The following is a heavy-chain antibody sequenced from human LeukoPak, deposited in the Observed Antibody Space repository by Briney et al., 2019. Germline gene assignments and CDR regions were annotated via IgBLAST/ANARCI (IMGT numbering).Heavy chain of an antibody. J-gene: IGHJ4*02. D-gene: IGHD2-15*01. Sequence: SETLSLTCTVSGGSISSYYWSWIWKPPRPGLERIGYIYYSESTNSNHSLKSRVTILVSTSKTQYPLTLSSVTAADTAVYYCAREAGYFSGGSCYGAWFDYWGQGTLVTVSS. CDR1: GGSISSYY. CDR2: IYYSEST. V-gene: IGHV4-59*01. CDR3: AREAGYFSGGSCYGAWFDY.